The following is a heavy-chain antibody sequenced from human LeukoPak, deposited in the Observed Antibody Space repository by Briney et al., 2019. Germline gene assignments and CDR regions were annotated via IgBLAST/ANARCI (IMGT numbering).Heavy chain of an antibody. CDR1: GGSISDSFEHY. Sequence: PSETLSLTCVVSGGSISDSFEHYWSWVRQPPGKGLEWIGEIYHSGSTNYNPSLKSRVTISVDKTKNQFSLKLSSVTAADTAVYYCARADLIVGASYWYFDLWGRGALVTVSS. CDR2: IYHSGST. D-gene: IGHD1-26*01. J-gene: IGHJ2*01. V-gene: IGHV4-4*02. CDR3: ARADLIVGASYWYFDL.